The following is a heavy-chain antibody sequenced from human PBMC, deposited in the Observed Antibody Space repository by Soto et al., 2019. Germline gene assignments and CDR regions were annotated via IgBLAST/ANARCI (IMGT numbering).Heavy chain of an antibody. V-gene: IGHV4-34*01. D-gene: IGHD4-17*01. J-gene: IGHJ5*02. CDR3: AGGPDYGDYDA. Sequence: QVQLRQWGAGLFKPSETLSLTCEVSGGSFSDYQWTWIRQSPEKGLEWIGEIRHNGDTNSKPSLRSRLTMSIDTSKNQFSLNLSSVTSADTAVYFCAGGPDYGDYDAWGQGILVTVSS. CDR1: GGSFSDYQ. CDR2: IRHNGDT.